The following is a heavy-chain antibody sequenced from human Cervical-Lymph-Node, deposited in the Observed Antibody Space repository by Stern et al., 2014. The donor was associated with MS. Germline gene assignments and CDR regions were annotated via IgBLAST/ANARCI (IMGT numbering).Heavy chain of an antibody. CDR1: GFNFDDYA. CDR2: ISWTGHNI. J-gene: IGHJ4*02. V-gene: IGHV3-9*01. Sequence: VQLVQSGGGLVRPGMSLRLSCVASGFNFDDYAMHWVRQAPGKGLEGVSSISWTGHNIHYEDSVKGRFPISRDDAKNYLYLQMNSLSPDATALYYCAKGAYVEVTDHPFAHWGQGVLVTVSS. CDR3: AKGAYVEVTDHPFAH. D-gene: IGHD2-2*01.